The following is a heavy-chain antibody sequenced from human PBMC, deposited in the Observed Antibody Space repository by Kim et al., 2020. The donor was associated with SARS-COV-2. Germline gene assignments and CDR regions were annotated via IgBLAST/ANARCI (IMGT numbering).Heavy chain of an antibody. D-gene: IGHD6-13*01. J-gene: IGHJ4*02. CDR3: AKDKVGPGIAAAVFDY. CDR2: ISGSGGST. CDR1: GFTFSSYA. V-gene: IGHV3-23*01. Sequence: GGSLRLSCAASGFTFSSYAMSWVRQALGKGLEWVSAISGSGGSTYYADSVKGRFTISRDNSKNTLYLQMNSLRAEDTAVYYCAKDKVGPGIAAAVFDYWGQGTLVTVSS.